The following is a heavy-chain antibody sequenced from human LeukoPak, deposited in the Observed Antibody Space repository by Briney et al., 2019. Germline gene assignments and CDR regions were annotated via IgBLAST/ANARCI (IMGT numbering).Heavy chain of an antibody. D-gene: IGHD4-17*01. CDR3: ARHNDYGDYFLDY. V-gene: IGHV3-74*01. Sequence: SLRLSCAASGFTFSSYWMHWVRQAPGKGLVWVSRINTDGSSTNYADSVKGRFTISRDNAKNTLYLQMNSLRAEDTAMYYCARHNDYGDYFLDYWGQGTLVTASS. J-gene: IGHJ4*02. CDR1: GFTFSSYW. CDR2: INTDGSST.